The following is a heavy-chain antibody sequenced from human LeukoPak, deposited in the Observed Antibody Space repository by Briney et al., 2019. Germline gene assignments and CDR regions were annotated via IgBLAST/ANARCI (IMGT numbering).Heavy chain of an antibody. V-gene: IGHV4-38-2*02. CDR2: FYHSGST. CDR1: GFSISSGYY. J-gene: IGHJ5*02. CDR3: ARLKSSSSWYGGWFDP. Sequence: PSETLSLTCTVSGFSISSGYYWGWIRQPPGKGLEWIGSFYHSGSTNYNPSLKSRVTISVDTSKNQFSLKLSSVTAADTAVYYCARLKSSSSWYGGWFDPWGQGTLVTVSS. D-gene: IGHD6-13*01.